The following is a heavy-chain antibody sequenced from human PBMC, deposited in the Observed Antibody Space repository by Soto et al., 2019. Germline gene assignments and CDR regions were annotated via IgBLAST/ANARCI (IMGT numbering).Heavy chain of an antibody. V-gene: IGHV3-7*01. CDR3: ARHLRGYCSGGSCYSAENGMDV. CDR1: GFTFSSYW. Sequence: GGSLRLSCAASGFTFSSYWMSWVRQAPGKGLEWVANIKQDGSEKYYVDSVKGRFTISRDNAKNSLYLQMNSLRAEDKAVYYCARHLRGYCSGGSCYSAENGMDVWGQGTTVTVSS. D-gene: IGHD2-15*01. J-gene: IGHJ6*02. CDR2: IKQDGSEK.